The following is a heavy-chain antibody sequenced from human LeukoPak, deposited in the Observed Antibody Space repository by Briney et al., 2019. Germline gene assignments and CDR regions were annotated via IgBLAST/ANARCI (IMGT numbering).Heavy chain of an antibody. D-gene: IGHD2-2*01. CDR1: GITLSNYG. CDR3: AREGVVGVVPAAYFDY. J-gene: IGHJ4*02. V-gene: IGHV3-30*05. CDR2: ISYDGSNK. Sequence: LAGGSLRLSCAVSGITLSNYGMSWVRQAPGKGLEWVAVISYDGSNKYYADSVKGRFTISRDNSKNTLYLQMNSLRAEDTAVYYCAREGVVGVVPAAYFDYWGQGTLVTVSS.